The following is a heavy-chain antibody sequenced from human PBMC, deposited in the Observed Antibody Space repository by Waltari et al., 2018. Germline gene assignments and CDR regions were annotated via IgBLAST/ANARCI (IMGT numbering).Heavy chain of an antibody. CDR3: ARSPGYDILTGYYPTYFDY. D-gene: IGHD3-9*01. J-gene: IGHJ4*02. CDR2: IYYSGST. Sequence: QVQLQESGPGLVKPSETLSLTCTVSGGSISSYYWSWIRQPPGKGLEWIGYIYYSGSTNYNPPLKSRVTISVDTSKNQFSLKLSSVTAADTAVYYCARSPGYDILTGYYPTYFDYWGQGTLVTVSS. V-gene: IGHV4-59*01. CDR1: GGSISSYY.